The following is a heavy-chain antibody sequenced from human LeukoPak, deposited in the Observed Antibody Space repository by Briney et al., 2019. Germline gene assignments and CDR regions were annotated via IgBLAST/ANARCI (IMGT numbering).Heavy chain of an antibody. V-gene: IGHV4-39*01. J-gene: IGHJ1*01. CDR1: GGSISSSSYY. D-gene: IGHD5-24*01. CDR3: ARQEIRYFQH. CDR2: IYYSGST. Sequence: SETLSLXCTVSGGSISSSSYYWGWIRQPPEKGLEWIGSIYYSGSTYYNPSLKSRVTISVDTSKNQFSLKLSSVTAADTAVYYCARQEIRYFQHWGQGTLVTVSS.